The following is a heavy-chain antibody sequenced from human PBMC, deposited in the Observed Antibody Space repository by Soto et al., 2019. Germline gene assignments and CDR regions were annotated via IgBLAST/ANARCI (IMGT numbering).Heavy chain of an antibody. V-gene: IGHV3-7*05. CDR2: IKQDGSEK. CDR1: GFTFSSYW. D-gene: IGHD2-2*01. J-gene: IGHJ4*02. CDR3: AKSLSAIPGDS. Sequence: EVQLVESGGGLVQSGGALRLSCAASGFTFSSYWMSWVRQGPGKGPEWVANIKQDGSEKYYGDSVKGRFTISSDNAKNSLYLQMTSLRAEDTAVYHCAKSLSAIPGDSWGQGTLVTVSS.